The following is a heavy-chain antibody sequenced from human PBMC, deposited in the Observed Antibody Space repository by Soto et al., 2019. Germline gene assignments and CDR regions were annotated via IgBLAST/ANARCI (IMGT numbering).Heavy chain of an antibody. CDR1: GGSISSYY. V-gene: IGHV4-59*01. D-gene: IGHD3-9*01. Sequence: SETLSLTCTVSGGSISSYYWSWIRQPPGKGLEWIGYIYYSGSTNYNPSLKSRVTISVDTSKNQFSLKLSSVTAADTAVYYCARGLLRYFDGLYSPGIHYGTDVWGQGNMVTGSS. CDR3: ARGLLRYFDGLYSPGIHYGTDV. CDR2: IYYSGST. J-gene: IGHJ6*02.